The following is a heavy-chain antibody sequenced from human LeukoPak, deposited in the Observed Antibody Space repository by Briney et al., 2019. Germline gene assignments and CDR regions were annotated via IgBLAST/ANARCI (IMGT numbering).Heavy chain of an antibody. D-gene: IGHD2-21*02. J-gene: IGHJ3*02. Sequence: GASVKVSCKASGGTFSSYAISWVRQAPGQGLEWMGGIIPIFGTANYAQKFQGRVTITADESTSTAYMKLSSLRSEDTAVYYCAVDMGWRGGDGEAFDIWGQGTMVTVSS. CDR2: IIPIFGTA. CDR3: AVDMGWRGGDGEAFDI. CDR1: GGTFSSYA. V-gene: IGHV1-69*13.